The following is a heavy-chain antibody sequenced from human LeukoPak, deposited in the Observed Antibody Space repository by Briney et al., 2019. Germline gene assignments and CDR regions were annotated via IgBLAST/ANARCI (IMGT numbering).Heavy chain of an antibody. CDR1: GFTFNSYA. Sequence: GGSLRLSCAAAGFTFNSYAMSWVRQAPGKGLEWVSGILGSGGSTYYADSVKGRFTISRDNSKSTLSLQMISLRVEDTAVYYCAREGAHSSGWSPFDHWGQGILVTVSS. D-gene: IGHD3-22*01. J-gene: IGHJ4*02. CDR2: ILGSGGST. V-gene: IGHV3-23*01. CDR3: AREGAHSSGWSPFDH.